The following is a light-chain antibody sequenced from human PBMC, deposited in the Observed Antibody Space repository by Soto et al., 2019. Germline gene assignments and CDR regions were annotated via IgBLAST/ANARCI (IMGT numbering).Light chain of an antibody. CDR1: QYISNY. CDR3: QQYNSYSPT. CDR2: AAS. J-gene: IGKJ1*01. V-gene: IGKV1-16*02. Sequence: DIQMTQSPSSLSASVGDTVTITCRASQYISNYVAWFQQKPGQAPKSLIYAASKLHSGVPSKFTGSGSGTDFTLTISSLQPDDSATYYCQQYNSYSPTFGQGTKVEIK.